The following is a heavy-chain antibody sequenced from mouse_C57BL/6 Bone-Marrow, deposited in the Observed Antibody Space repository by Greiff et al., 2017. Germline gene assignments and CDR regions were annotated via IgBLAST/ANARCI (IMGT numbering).Heavy chain of an antibody. D-gene: IGHD1-1*01. Sequence: EVKLMESGGDLVKPGGSLKLSCAASGFTFSSYGMSWVRQTPDKRLEWVATISSGGSYTYYPDSVKGRFTISRDNAKNTLYLQMSSLKSEDTAMYYCARYYYGSSSWFAYWGQGTLVTVSA. CDR1: GFTFSSYG. CDR2: ISSGGSYT. J-gene: IGHJ3*01. CDR3: ARYYYGSSSWFAY. V-gene: IGHV5-6*01.